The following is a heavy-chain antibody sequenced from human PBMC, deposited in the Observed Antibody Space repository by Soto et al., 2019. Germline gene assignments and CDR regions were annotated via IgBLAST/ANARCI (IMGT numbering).Heavy chain of an antibody. D-gene: IGHD2-8*01. V-gene: IGHV1-46*01. Sequence: ASVKVSCKTSGYTFTSYYLHWVRQAPGQGLEWMGIINPGGGSTTYVQKFQGRVTITRDTSASTAYMELRSLRSDDTAVYYCARDPYHVLMVNAPNLYGMDVWGQGTTVTVSS. CDR3: ARDPYHVLMVNAPNLYGMDV. CDR1: GYTFTSYY. J-gene: IGHJ6*02. CDR2: INPGGGST.